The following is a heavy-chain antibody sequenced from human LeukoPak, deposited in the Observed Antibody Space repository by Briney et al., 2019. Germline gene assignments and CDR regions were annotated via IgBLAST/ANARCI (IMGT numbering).Heavy chain of an antibody. D-gene: IGHD1-26*01. CDR2: ISGGASST. CDR1: GFIFSNYA. Sequence: GGSQRLSCAASGFIFSNYATSWVRQAPGKGLGWVSRISGGASSTDYADSVKGRFTISRDDSKNTLYLQMNSLRAEDTAVYYCAKDLGYDPWGQGTLVTVSS. CDR3: AKDLGYDP. J-gene: IGHJ5*02. V-gene: IGHV3-23*01.